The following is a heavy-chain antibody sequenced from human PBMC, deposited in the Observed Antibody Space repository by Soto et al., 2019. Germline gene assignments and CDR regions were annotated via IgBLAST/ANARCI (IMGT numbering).Heavy chain of an antibody. Sequence: QVQLQESGPGLVKPSQTLSLTCTISGGSINSGGYYWSWIRQHPGKGLGWIGYISYSGSTYYNPSLKSRVTISVDTSKNQLSLKLSSVTAADTAVYYCATSDYDSSGYYGGFDYWGQGTLVTVSS. J-gene: IGHJ4*02. V-gene: IGHV4-31*03. CDR2: ISYSGST. CDR3: ATSDYDSSGYYGGFDY. CDR1: GGSINSGGYY. D-gene: IGHD3-22*01.